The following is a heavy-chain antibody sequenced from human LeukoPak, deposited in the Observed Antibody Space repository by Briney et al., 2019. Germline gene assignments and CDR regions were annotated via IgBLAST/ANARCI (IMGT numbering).Heavy chain of an antibody. J-gene: IGHJ4*02. D-gene: IGHD3-9*01. Sequence: SQTLSLTCTVSGGSISSGDYYWSWIRQPPGKGLEWIGYIYYSGSTYYNPSLKSRVTISVDTSKNQFSLKLSSVTAADTAVYYCARARLRYFDWLSPFEYWGQGTLVTVSS. V-gene: IGHV4-30-4*01. CDR1: GGSISSGDYY. CDR3: ARARLRYFDWLSPFEY. CDR2: IYYSGST.